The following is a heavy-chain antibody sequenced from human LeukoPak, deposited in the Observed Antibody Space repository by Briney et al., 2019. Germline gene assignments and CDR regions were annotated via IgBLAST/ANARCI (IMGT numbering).Heavy chain of an antibody. Sequence: KPSETLSLTCTVSGGSFSRYYWNWIRQPAGKGLEWIGRIYTSGSTNYNPSLRSRVTMSVDTSKNQFSLKLNSVTAADTAVYYCARAGDSTSPLDYWGQGTLVTVSS. CDR2: IYTSGST. CDR1: GGSFSRYY. V-gene: IGHV4-4*07. D-gene: IGHD6-13*01. CDR3: ARAGDSTSPLDY. J-gene: IGHJ4*02.